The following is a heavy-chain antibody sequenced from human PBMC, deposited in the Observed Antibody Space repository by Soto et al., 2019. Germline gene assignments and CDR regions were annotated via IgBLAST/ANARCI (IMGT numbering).Heavy chain of an antibody. J-gene: IGHJ6*03. CDR1: GYTFTSYD. CDR2: MNPNSGNT. V-gene: IGHV1-8*01. D-gene: IGHD3-9*01. CDR3: ARGLTYYDILTGYYRYYYYYMDV. Sequence: GASVKVSCKAFGYTFTSYDINWVRQATGQGLEWMGWMNPNSGNTGYAQKYQGRVTMTRNTSISTAYMELSSLRSEDTAVYYCARGLTYYDILTGYYRYYYYYMDVWGKGTTVTVSS.